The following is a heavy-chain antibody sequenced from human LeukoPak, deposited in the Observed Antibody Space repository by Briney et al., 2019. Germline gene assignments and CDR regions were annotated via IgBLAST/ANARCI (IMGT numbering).Heavy chain of an antibody. CDR3: ARQGAFNY. Sequence: PSETLSLTCTVSGGSISSSSYYWGWIRQPPGKGLEWIGSIYYSGSTYYNPSLKSRVTISVDTSKNQFSLKLSSMTAADTAVYYCARQGAFNYWGQGTLVTVSS. V-gene: IGHV4-39*01. CDR2: IYYSGST. CDR1: GGSISSSSYY. J-gene: IGHJ4*02. D-gene: IGHD3-16*01.